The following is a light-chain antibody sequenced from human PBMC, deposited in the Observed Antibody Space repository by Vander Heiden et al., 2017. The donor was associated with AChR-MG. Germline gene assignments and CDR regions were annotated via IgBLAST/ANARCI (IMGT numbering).Light chain of an antibody. CDR2: GAS. CDR1: QSVSSN. Sequence: EIVLTQPPATLSVSPGERATLSCRASQSVSSNLAWYQQKPGQAPRLLIYGASTRATGIPARFSGSGYGTEFTLTISSRQSEDFAVYYCQQHKNWPPLTFGGGTKVEIK. CDR3: QQHKNWPPLT. V-gene: IGKV3-15*01. J-gene: IGKJ4*01.